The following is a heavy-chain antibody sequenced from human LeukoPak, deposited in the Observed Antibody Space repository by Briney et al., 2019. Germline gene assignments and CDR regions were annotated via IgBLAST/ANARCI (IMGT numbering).Heavy chain of an antibody. Sequence: PSETLCLTCTVSGGSISSGGYYWSWIRQHPGKGLEWIGYIYYSGSTYYNPSLKSRVTISVDTSKNQFSLKLSSVTAADTAVYYCARGGPTRAFDYWGQGTLVTVSS. CDR1: GGSISSGGYY. J-gene: IGHJ4*02. CDR3: ARGGPTRAFDY. CDR2: IYYSGST. V-gene: IGHV4-31*03.